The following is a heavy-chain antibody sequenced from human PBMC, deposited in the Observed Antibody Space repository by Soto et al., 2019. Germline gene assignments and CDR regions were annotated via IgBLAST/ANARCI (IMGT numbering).Heavy chain of an antibody. CDR1: GFTFSSYA. V-gene: IGHV3-30-3*02. CDR3: TTDTTVTTLRLSYYYYYGMDV. D-gene: IGHD4-17*01. J-gene: IGHJ6*02. Sequence: GGSLRLSCLASGFTFSSYAMHWVRQAPGKRLEWVAVISYDGSNKYYADSVKGRFTISRDNSKNTLYLQMNSLKTEDTAVYYCTTDTTVTTLRLSYYYYYGMDVWGQGTTVTVSS. CDR2: ISYDGSNK.